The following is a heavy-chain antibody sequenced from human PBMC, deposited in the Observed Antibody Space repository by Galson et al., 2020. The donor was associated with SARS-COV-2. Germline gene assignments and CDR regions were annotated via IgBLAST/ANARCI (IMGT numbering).Heavy chain of an antibody. V-gene: IGHV4-61*01. J-gene: IGHJ5*02. D-gene: IGHD3-10*01. CDR1: GGSVSSGSYY. CDR2: IYYSGST. Sequence: SETLSLTCTVSGGSVSSGSYYWSWIRQPPGKGLEWIGYIYYSGSTNYNPSLKSRVTISVDTSKNQFSLKLSSVTAADTAVYCCASYYGSGEENWFDPWGQGTLVTVSS. CDR3: ASYYGSGEENWFDP.